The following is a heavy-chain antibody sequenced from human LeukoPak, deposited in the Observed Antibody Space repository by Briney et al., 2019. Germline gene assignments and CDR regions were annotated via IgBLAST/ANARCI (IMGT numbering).Heavy chain of an antibody. D-gene: IGHD1-26*01. CDR2: LYDTGMT. CDR1: GGSISVYH. Sequence: SETLSLTCTVSGGSISVYHWSWIRQPPGKGLEWIGYLYDTGMTNYSPSLKSRVTISVDTSNSQISLKLTSVTAADTAIYFCAKEGMGSEATTADGAFDIWGQGTTVTVSS. J-gene: IGHJ3*02. CDR3: AKEGMGSEATTADGAFDI. V-gene: IGHV4-4*08.